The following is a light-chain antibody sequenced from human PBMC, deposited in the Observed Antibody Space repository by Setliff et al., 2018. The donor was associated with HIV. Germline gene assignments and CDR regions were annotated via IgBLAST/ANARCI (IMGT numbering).Light chain of an antibody. CDR3: VSYTNSGTLRA. CDR1: SSDVGRYNY. V-gene: IGLV2-14*01. Sequence: QSVLTQPASVSGSPGQSITISCTGTSSDVGRYNYVSWYQQHPGKAPKVIIYEVSNRPSGVSHRFSGSKSGNTASLTISGLQAEDEADYYCVSYTNSGTLRAFGTGTKVTVL. J-gene: IGLJ1*01. CDR2: EVS.